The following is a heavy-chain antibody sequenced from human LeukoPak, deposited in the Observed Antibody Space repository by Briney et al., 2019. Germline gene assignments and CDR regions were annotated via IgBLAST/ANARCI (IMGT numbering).Heavy chain of an antibody. Sequence: ESGPTLVNPTQTLTLTCSLSGVSLSTSGVGVGWIRQPLGKALEWLPLIYWDDDSRYSPSLKSRLTIAKDTSKNQVVLTLTNMDSVDTATYYCAHSQVFSYGSFHDAYDIWGLGMLVTVSS. CDR2: IYWDDDS. CDR1: GVSLSTSGVG. V-gene: IGHV2-5*02. CDR3: AHSQVFSYGSFHDAYDI. J-gene: IGHJ3*02. D-gene: IGHD5-18*01.